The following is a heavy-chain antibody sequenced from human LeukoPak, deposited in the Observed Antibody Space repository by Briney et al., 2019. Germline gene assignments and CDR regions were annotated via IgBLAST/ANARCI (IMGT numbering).Heavy chain of an antibody. V-gene: IGHV4-59*01. J-gene: IGHJ4*02. CDR1: GGSIRSYY. CDR3: ARGGGSTDYYDSSGYF. D-gene: IGHD3-22*01. CDR2: IYYSGST. Sequence: SETQSLTCTVSGGSIRSYYWSWIRQPPGKGLEWIGYIYYSGSTNYNPSLKSRVTISVDTSKNQFSLKLSSVTAADTAVYYCARGGGSTDYYDSSGYFWGQGTLVTVSS.